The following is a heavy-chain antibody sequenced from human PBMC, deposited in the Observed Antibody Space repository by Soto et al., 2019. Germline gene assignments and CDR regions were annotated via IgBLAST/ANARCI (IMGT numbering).Heavy chain of an antibody. CDR3: ARGGAGDYGDYYPFDY. V-gene: IGHV1-69*12. J-gene: IGHJ4*02. CDR2: IIPIFGTA. D-gene: IGHD4-17*01. Sequence: QVQLVQSGAEVKKPGSSVKVSCKASGGTFSSYAISWVRQDPGQGLEWMGGIIPIFGTANYAQKFQGRVTITADESTSTAYMELRSLRSEDTAVYYCARGGAGDYGDYYPFDYWGQGTLVTVSS. CDR1: GGTFSSYA.